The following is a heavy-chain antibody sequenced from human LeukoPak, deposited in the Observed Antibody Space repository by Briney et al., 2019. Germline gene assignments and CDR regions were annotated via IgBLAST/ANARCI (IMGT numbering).Heavy chain of an antibody. D-gene: IGHD5-12*01. Sequence: SEILSLTCAVSGYSISSGYYWGWIRQPPGKGLEWIGSIYHSGSTYYNPSLKSRVTISVDTSKNQFSLKLSSVTAADTAVYYCAREKRYSGYGNWFDPWGQGTLVTVSS. J-gene: IGHJ5*02. CDR2: IYHSGST. CDR3: AREKRYSGYGNWFDP. V-gene: IGHV4-38-2*02. CDR1: GYSISSGYY.